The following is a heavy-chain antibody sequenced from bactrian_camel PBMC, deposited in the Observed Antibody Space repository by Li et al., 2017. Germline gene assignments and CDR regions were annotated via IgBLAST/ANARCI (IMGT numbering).Heavy chain of an antibody. J-gene: IGHJ4*01. Sequence: HVQLVESGGGTAEAGGSLRLSCEISEYFRSSGQYMGWFRQAPGNERVNEREGIACIGSERPTKYADSVQGRFTISRDNAKNTLYLQLNNLRTEDTAMYYCTKPVRMLTDPMFTNTGGPRGQGTQVTVS. D-gene: IGHD2*01. CDR2: IGSERPT. CDR1: EYFRSSGQY. V-gene: IGHV3S53*01. CDR3: TKPVRMLTDPMFTNTGGP.